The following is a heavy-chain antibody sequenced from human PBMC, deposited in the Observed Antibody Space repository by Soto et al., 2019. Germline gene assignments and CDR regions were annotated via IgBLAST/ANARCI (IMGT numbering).Heavy chain of an antibody. V-gene: IGHV3-7*01. J-gene: IGHJ4*02. Sequence: PGGSLRLSCAASGFTFRTFWMNWVRQAPGKGLEWVASINLDGSEKYYVDSVRGRFTISRDNAKNSLYLQMNGLRADDTALYYCARDLEYSSSSAGDYWGQGALVTVSS. D-gene: IGHD6-6*01. CDR3: ARDLEYSSSSAGDY. CDR2: INLDGSEK. CDR1: GFTFRTFW.